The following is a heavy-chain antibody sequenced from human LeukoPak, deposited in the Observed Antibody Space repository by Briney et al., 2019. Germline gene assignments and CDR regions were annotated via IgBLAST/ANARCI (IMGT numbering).Heavy chain of an antibody. J-gene: IGHJ4*02. CDR1: GFTFDDYA. D-gene: IGHD2-2*01. CDR3: AKDRAAIIGLFDY. V-gene: IGHV3-9*01. Sequence: PGGSLRLSCAASGFTFDDYAMHWVRQAPGKGLEWVSGISWNSGSIGYADSVKGRFTISRDNAKNSLYLLMNSLRAEDTALYYCAKDRAAIIGLFDYWGQGTLVTVSS. CDR2: ISWNSGSI.